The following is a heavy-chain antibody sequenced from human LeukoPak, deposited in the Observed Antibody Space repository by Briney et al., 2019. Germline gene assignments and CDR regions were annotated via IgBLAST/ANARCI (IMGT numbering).Heavy chain of an antibody. Sequence: SVKASCKASGGTFSSYAISWVRQAPGQGLEWMGRIIPIFGIANYAQKFQGRVTITAGKSTSTAYMELSSLRSEDTAVYYCASSGYGDYNQDPYYYYYGMDVWGQGTTVTVSS. CDR1: GGTFSSYA. D-gene: IGHD4-17*01. CDR3: ASSGYGDYNQDPYYYYYGMDV. J-gene: IGHJ6*02. CDR2: IIPIFGIA. V-gene: IGHV1-69*04.